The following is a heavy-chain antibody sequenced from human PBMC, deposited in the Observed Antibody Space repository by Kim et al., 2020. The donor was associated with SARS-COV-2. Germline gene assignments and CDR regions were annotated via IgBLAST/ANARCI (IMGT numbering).Heavy chain of an antibody. D-gene: IGHD6-19*01. J-gene: IGHJ4*02. CDR3: GARLANEPYDY. V-gene: IGHV3-23*01. Sequence: TFYADAVWGRFTISGDNSKTTVYLQMNSLRAEDTAVYYCGARLANEPYDYRGQGILVTVSS. CDR2: T.